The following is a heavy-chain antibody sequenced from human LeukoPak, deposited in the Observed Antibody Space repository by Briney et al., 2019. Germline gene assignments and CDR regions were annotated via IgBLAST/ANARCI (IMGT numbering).Heavy chain of an antibody. D-gene: IGHD5-24*01. CDR3: ARERKEMATMTLYFDY. V-gene: IGHV1-69*05. Sequence: SVKVSCKASGGTFSSYAISWVRQAPGQGLEWMGGIIPIFGTANYAQKFQGRVTITTDESTSTAYMELSSLRSEDTAVYYCARERKEMATMTLYFDYWGQGTLVTVSS. J-gene: IGHJ4*02. CDR2: IIPIFGTA. CDR1: GGTFSSYA.